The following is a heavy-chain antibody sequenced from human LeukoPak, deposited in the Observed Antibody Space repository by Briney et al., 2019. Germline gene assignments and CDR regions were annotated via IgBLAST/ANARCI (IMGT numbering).Heavy chain of an antibody. J-gene: IGHJ3*02. V-gene: IGHV5-51*01. Sequence: GESLKISCKGSGYSFTSYWIGWVRQMPGKGLEWMGIIYPGDSDTRYSPSFQGQVTISADKSISTAYLQWSSLKASDTAMYYCAREACCGGDCYLDAFDIWGQGTMVTVSS. CDR3: AREACCGGDCYLDAFDI. CDR2: IYPGDSDT. CDR1: GYSFTSYW. D-gene: IGHD2-21*02.